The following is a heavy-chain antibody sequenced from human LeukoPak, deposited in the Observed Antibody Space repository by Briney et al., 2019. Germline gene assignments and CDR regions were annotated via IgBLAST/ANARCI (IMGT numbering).Heavy chain of an antibody. CDR2: VYYSGST. CDR1: GSSISSGDY. J-gene: IGHJ4*02. CDR3: ARNSSSGYFDY. D-gene: IGHD3-10*01. V-gene: IGHV4-38-2*02. Sequence: PSETLSLTCIVSGSSISSGDYWGWLRQSPGKGLEWLASVYYSGSTHYNPSLRSRLTILVDTSKNQFSLKMRSATAADTAVYYCARNSSSGYFDYWGQGILVTVSS.